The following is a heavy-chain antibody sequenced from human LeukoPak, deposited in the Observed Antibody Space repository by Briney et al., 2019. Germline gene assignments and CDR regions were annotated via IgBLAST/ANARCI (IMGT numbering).Heavy chain of an antibody. CDR1: GYTFTGYY. D-gene: IGHD2-2*01. Sequence: ASVKVSCKASGYTFTGYYMHWVRQAPGQGLEWMGWINPNSGGTNYAQKFQGRVTMTRDTSISTAYMELSRLRSDDTAVYYCARVDQLLFRYYFDYWGQGTLVTVSS. CDR2: INPNSGGT. J-gene: IGHJ4*02. CDR3: ARVDQLLFRYYFDY. V-gene: IGHV1-2*02.